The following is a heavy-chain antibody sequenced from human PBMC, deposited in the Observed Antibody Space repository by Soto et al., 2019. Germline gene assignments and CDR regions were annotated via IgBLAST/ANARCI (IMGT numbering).Heavy chain of an antibody. CDR2: IYHSGTT. CDR1: GDSISSSKW. CDR3: GRAWDSSSSINWFDP. Sequence: QVLLQESGPGLVKPSGTLSLTCAVSGDSISSSKWWNWVRQPPGKGLEWIGEIYHSGTTHYNPSLKSLVTISVDKSKNQFSLKLTSVTAADTAVYYCGRAWDSSSSINWFDPWGQGTLVTVSS. D-gene: IGHD6-6*01. J-gene: IGHJ5*02. V-gene: IGHV4-4*02.